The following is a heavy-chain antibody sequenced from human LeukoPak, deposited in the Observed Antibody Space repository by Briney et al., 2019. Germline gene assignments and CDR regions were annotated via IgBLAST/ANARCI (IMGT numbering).Heavy chain of an antibody. Sequence: ASVKVSCKASGGAFNNYAISWVRQAPGQGLEWMGGIIPIFGTANYAQNFQGRVTITTDESTSTAYMELSSLRSEDTAVYYCARWVTMVRGVTYYYMGVWGKGTSVTVSS. CDR3: ARWVTMVRGVTYYYMGV. J-gene: IGHJ6*03. V-gene: IGHV1-69*05. CDR1: GGAFNNYA. CDR2: IIPIFGTA. D-gene: IGHD3-10*01.